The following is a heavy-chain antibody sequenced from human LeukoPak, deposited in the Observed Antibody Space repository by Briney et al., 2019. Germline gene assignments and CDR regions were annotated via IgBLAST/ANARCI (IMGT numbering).Heavy chain of an antibody. CDR2: LHRHDDK. CDR3: AHQSALYNWFDP. Sequence: SGPTLVNPPHPLTLTCTFSGFSLSTRGVGVGWIRQPPGKALEWVALLHRHDDKPYSPSLKRRPALTKDTSKNQVVLTMTNMAPVDTATYYCAHQSALYNWFDPWGQGTLVTVSS. D-gene: IGHD6-25*01. CDR1: GFSLSTRGVG. J-gene: IGHJ5*02. V-gene: IGHV2-5*01.